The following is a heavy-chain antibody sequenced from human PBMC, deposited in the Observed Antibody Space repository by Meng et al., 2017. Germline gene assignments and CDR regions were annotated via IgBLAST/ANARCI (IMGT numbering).Heavy chain of an antibody. CDR3: AAGYSSRRRAEYFQH. CDR2: IYHSGST. J-gene: IGHJ1*01. V-gene: IGHV4-38-2*01. CDR1: GYSISSGYY. D-gene: IGHD6-13*01. Sequence: GSLRLSCAVSGYSISSGYYWGWIRQHPGKGLEWIGSIYHSGSTYYNPSLKSRVTRSVDTSKNQFYLKLSSVTAADTAVYYCAAGYSSRRRAEYFQHWGQGTLVTVSS.